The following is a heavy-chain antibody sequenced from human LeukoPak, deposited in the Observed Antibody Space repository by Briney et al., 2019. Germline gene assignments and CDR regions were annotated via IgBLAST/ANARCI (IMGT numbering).Heavy chain of an antibody. J-gene: IGHJ6*02. V-gene: IGHV3-30*18. D-gene: IGHD6-13*01. CDR3: AKGMALAAAGPPYWYYGMDV. Sequence: PGGSLRLSCAASGFTFSSYGMHWVRQAPGKGLEWVAVISYDGSNKYYADSVKGRFTISRDNSKNTLYLQMNSLRAEDTAVYYCAKGMALAAAGPPYWYYGMDVWGQGTTVTVSS. CDR2: ISYDGSNK. CDR1: GFTFSSYG.